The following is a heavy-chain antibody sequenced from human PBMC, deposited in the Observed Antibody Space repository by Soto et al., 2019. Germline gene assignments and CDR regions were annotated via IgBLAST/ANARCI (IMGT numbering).Heavy chain of an antibody. D-gene: IGHD3-9*01. Sequence: HGESLKISCKSSGYSFTDYWIGWVRQMPGKGLEWMGIIYPGDSDARYSPSFQGQVTISVDTSINTAFLRWNSLTASDTAMYYCARQADYNTLTGYFYHFDYWGQGSLVTVSS. J-gene: IGHJ4*02. V-gene: IGHV5-51*01. CDR1: GYSFTDYW. CDR3: ARQADYNTLTGYFYHFDY. CDR2: IYPGDSDA.